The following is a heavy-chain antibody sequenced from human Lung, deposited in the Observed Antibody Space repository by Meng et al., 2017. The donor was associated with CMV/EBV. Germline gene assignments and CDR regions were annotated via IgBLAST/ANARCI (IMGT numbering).Heavy chain of an antibody. J-gene: IGHJ4*02. CDR3: ARAPGLSLAAAASDAYFDK. CDR2: LSGSGGST. V-gene: IGHV3-23*01. D-gene: IGHD6-13*01. Sequence: SCAASGFXFGTFAMTWVRQAPGKGLEWVSSLSGSGGSTYYADSVKGRFIISGDSPKNTVFLQMNSLRAEDTAVYYCARAPGLSLAAAASDAYFDKWXQGTLVTVSS. CDR1: GFXFGTFA.